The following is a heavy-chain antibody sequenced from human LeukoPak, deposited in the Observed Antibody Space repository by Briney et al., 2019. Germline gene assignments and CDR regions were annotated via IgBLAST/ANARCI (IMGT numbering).Heavy chain of an antibody. V-gene: IGHV4-34*01. D-gene: IGHD1-7*01. J-gene: IGHJ4*02. CDR2: SSHSGST. CDR3: ARVTIAGTTWDYFDY. CDR1: RGSFFGYQ. Sequence: PSETLSLTCVVHRGSFFGYQWSWIRQPPGKGLEWIGESSHSGSTNYNPSLKSRVTISVDTSKNQFSLKLNFVTAADTAVYSCARVTIAGTTWDYFDYWGQGSLVTVSS.